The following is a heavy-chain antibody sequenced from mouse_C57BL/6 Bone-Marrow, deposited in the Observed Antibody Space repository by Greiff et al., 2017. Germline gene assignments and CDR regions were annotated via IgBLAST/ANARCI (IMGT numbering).Heavy chain of an antibody. V-gene: IGHV1-18*01. J-gene: IGHJ1*03. D-gene: IGHD1-1*01. CDR1: GYKFTDYN. CDR2: INPNNGGT. Sequence: VQLQQSGPELVKPGASVKIPCKASGYKFTDYNMDWVKQSHGKSLEWIGDINPNNGGTIYNQKFKGKATLTVDKSSSTAYMERRSLTSEDTAVYYSAKTDGAYYYGPYWYFDVWCTGTTVTVSS. CDR3: AKTDGAYYYGPYWYFDV.